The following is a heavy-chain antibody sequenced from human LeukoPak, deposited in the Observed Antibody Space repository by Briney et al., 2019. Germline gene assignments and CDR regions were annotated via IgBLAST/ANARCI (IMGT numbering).Heavy chain of an antibody. J-gene: IGHJ4*02. V-gene: IGHV3-23*01. CDR2: ISGNGGST. D-gene: IGHD6-19*01. CDR3: AKDSIAVAGMVDY. CDR1: KFTLSSYG. Sequence: GGYLRLSCAASKFTLSSYGMHWVRQTPGKGLEWVSAISGNGGSTYYADSVKGRFTISRDNSKNTLYLQMNSLRAEDTAVYYCAKDSIAVAGMVDYWGQGTLVTVSS.